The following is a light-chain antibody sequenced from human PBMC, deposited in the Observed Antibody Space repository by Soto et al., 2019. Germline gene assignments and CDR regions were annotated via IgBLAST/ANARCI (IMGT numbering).Light chain of an antibody. V-gene: IGLV2-8*01. CDR1: SSDVGGYNY. Sequence: QSVLTQPPSASGSPGQSVTVSCTGTSSDVGGYNYVSSYQQHQGKAPKLMIYEVIKRPSGVPDRFSGSKSGNTASLTVSGLQAEDEADYYCSSFAGSRVVFGGGTKLTVL. CDR3: SSFAGSRVV. CDR2: EVI. J-gene: IGLJ2*01.